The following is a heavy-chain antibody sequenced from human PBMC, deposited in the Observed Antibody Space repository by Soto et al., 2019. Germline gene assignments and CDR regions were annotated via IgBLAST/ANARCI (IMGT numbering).Heavy chain of an antibody. CDR3: AREGYYDSSGYRNWFDP. J-gene: IGHJ5*02. D-gene: IGHD3-22*01. CDR1: GGTFSSYT. V-gene: IGHV1-69*04. Sequence: SVKVSSKASGGTFSSYTISWVQQAPGQGLEWMGRIIPILGIANYAQKFQGRVTITADKSTSIAYMELSSLRSEDTAVYYCAREGYYDSSGYRNWFDPWGQGTLVTVSS. CDR2: IIPILGIA.